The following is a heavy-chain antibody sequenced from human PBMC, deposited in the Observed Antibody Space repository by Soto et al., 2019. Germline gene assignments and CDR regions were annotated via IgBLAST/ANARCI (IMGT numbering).Heavy chain of an antibody. CDR1: GGSIRSSRSD. J-gene: IGHJ3*02. CDR2: IYYSGYT. CDR3: ARPPIPYCSSTGCPFDAFDI. Sequence: SEPLSLTFSGSGGSIRSSRSDWGWILQPPGKGLEWIGSIYYSGYTYYNPSLKSRVTISVDTSKNQFSLRLSSVTAADTAVYYCARPPIPYCSSTGCPFDAFDIWGQGTLVT. V-gene: IGHV4-39*01. D-gene: IGHD2-2*01.